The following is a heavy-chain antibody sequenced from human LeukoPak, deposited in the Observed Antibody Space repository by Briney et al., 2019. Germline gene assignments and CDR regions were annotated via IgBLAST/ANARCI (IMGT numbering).Heavy chain of an antibody. V-gene: IGHV1-18*01. J-gene: IGHJ4*02. CDR1: GYTFTSYG. CDR3: ARDWAYYYDSSKFDY. D-gene: IGHD3-22*01. CDR2: VSAYNGNT. Sequence: ASVKVSCKASGYTFTSYGISWVRQAPGQGLEWMGWVSAYNGNTNYAQKLQGRVTMTTDTSTSTAYMELRSLRSDDTAVYYCARDWAYYYDSSKFDYWGQGTLVTVSS.